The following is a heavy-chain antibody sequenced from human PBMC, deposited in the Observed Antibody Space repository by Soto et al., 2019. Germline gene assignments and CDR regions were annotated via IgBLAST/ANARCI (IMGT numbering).Heavy chain of an antibody. CDR1: GYTFTSYG. D-gene: IGHD3-10*01. V-gene: IGHV1-18*04. Sequence: GASVKVSCKASGYTFTSYGISWVRQAPGQGLEWMGWISAYNGNTNYAQKLQGRVTMITDTSTSTAYMELRSLRSDDTAVYYCARVPMYYYGSGSSFDYWGQGTLVTVSS. CDR2: ISAYNGNT. J-gene: IGHJ4*02. CDR3: ARVPMYYYGSGSSFDY.